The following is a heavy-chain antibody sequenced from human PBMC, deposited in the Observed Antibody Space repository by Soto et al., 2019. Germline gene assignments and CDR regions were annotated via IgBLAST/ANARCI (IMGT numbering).Heavy chain of an antibody. CDR1: GYSFTSEW. Sequence: PGESLKISCKASGYSFTSEWIGWARQMPGKGLEWMGIIYPGDSDTRYSPSFQGQVSISADKSISTAYLQWSSLKAPDTAMYYCARLSGSLLDYWGQGTLVTVSS. CDR2: IYPGDSDT. D-gene: IGHD1-26*01. J-gene: IGHJ4*02. CDR3: ARLSGSLLDY. V-gene: IGHV5-51*01.